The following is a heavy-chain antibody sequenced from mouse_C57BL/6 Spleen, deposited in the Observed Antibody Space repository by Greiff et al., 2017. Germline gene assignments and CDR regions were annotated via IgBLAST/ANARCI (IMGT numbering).Heavy chain of an antibody. CDR2: IRSKSNNYAT. Sequence: GGGLVQPKGSLKLSCAASGFSFNTYAMNWVRQAPGKGLEWVARIRSKSNNYATYYADSVKDRFTISRDDSESMLYLQMNNLKTEDTAMYYCVRHGDDGQTWFAYWGQGTLVTVSA. V-gene: IGHV10-1*01. CDR1: GFSFNTYA. D-gene: IGHD2-3*01. CDR3: VRHGDDGQTWFAY. J-gene: IGHJ3*01.